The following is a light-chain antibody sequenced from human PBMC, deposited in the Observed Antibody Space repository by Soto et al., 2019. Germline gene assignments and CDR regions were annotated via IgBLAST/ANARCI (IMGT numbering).Light chain of an antibody. CDR3: CSYADSFYV. V-gene: IGLV2-11*01. CDR1: NSDVGGYNF. Sequence: QSALTQPRSVSGSPGQSVTISCTGTNSDVGGYNFVSWYQQYPGKVPKLMIYDVSKRSSGVPDRFSGSKSGNTASLTISGLQAEDEADYYCCSYADSFYVFGTGTKVTV. J-gene: IGLJ1*01. CDR2: DVS.